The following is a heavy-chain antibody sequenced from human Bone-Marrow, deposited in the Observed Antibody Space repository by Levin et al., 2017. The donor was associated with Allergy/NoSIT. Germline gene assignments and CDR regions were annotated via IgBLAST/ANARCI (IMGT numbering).Heavy chain of an antibody. Sequence: LSLPCAASGFTFDDYTMHWVRQAPGKGLEWVSLVSWDATNIYYADSVEGRFTVSRDNSKNSLYLQMNSVRTEDTAFYYCAKEGGTIYFDYWGQGTLVTVSS. CDR2: VSWDATNI. CDR3: AKEGGTIYFDY. CDR1: GFTFDDYT. V-gene: IGHV3-43*01. J-gene: IGHJ4*02. D-gene: IGHD1/OR15-1a*01.